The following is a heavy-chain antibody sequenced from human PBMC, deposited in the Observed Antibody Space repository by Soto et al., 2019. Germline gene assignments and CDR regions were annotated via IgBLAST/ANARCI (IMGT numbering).Heavy chain of an antibody. CDR3: AHGKGHDSSGYYHPVADY. J-gene: IGHJ4*02. CDR1: GFTFSRSA. D-gene: IGHD3-22*01. V-gene: IGHV3-23*01. Sequence: EVQLLESGGELVQPGGSLRLSCVASGFTFSRSAMTWVRQAPGQGLEWVSGISDDGGATYYADSVKGRFTISRDTSENTLFLLMNSLRVEDTAVYYCAHGKGHDSSGYYHPVADYWGQGTLATVSS. CDR2: ISDDGGAT.